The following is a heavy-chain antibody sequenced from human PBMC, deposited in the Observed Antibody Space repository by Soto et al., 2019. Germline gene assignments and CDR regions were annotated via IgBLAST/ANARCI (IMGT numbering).Heavy chain of an antibody. CDR1: GGSISSYY. CDR2: IYYSGST. V-gene: IGHV4-59*08. J-gene: IGHJ5*02. CDR3: ARHHYGSSWYDH. Sequence: SETLSLTCTVSGGSISSYYWSWIRQPPGKGLEWIGYIYYSGSTNYNPSLKSRVILSVDASKNQFSLKLTSVTATDTAVYYCARHHYGSSWYDHWGQGTLVTVS. D-gene: IGHD6-13*01.